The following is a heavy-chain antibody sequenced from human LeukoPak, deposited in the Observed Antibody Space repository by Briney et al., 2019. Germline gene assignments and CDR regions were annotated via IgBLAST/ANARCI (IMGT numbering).Heavy chain of an antibody. Sequence: GGSLRLSCAASGFTFSSYWMSWVRQAPGKGLEWVANIKQDGSEKYYVDSVKGRFTISRDNAKNSLYLQMNSLRAEDTAVYYCARVKGAAAGNAFDYWGQGTLVTVSS. CDR1: GFTFSSYW. V-gene: IGHV3-7*01. D-gene: IGHD6-13*01. CDR3: ARVKGAAAGNAFDY. J-gene: IGHJ4*02. CDR2: IKQDGSEK.